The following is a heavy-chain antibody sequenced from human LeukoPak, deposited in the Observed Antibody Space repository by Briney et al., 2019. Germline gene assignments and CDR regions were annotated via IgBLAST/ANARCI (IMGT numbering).Heavy chain of an antibody. Sequence: XYAXSWVRQAPGQGLEWMGGIIPIFGTANYAQKFQGRVTITADESTSTAYMELSSLRSEDTAVYYCAIARDWDTAMDTTNFYYYYGMDVWGQGTTVTVSS. J-gene: IGHJ6*02. D-gene: IGHD5-18*01. CDR1: XYA. CDR2: IIPIFGTA. V-gene: IGHV1-69*01. CDR3: AIARDWDTAMDTTNFYYYYGMDV.